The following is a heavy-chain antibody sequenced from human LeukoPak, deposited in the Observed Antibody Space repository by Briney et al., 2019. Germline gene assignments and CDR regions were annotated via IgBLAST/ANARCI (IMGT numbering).Heavy chain of an antibody. Sequence: SETLSLTCTASGGSISSYYWSWIRQPPGKGLEWIGYIYYSGSTNYNPSLKSRVTISVDTSKNQFSLKLSSVTAADTAVYYCALGTVTTVYFDYWGQEPWSPSPQ. D-gene: IGHD4-11*01. CDR3: ALGTVTTVYFDY. V-gene: IGHV4-59*01. CDR1: GGSISSYY. CDR2: IYYSGST. J-gene: IGHJ4*01.